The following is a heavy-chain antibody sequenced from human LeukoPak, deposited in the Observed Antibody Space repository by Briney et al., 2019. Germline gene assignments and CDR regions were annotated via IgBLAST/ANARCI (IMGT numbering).Heavy chain of an antibody. D-gene: IGHD5-24*01. CDR2: IYYSGNT. V-gene: IGHV4-31*02. CDR1: GGSISSGTYY. J-gene: IGHJ4*02. CDR3: ARARRDGYNYFDY. Sequence: SQTLSLTCTVSGGSISSGTYYWSCIRQLPGKGRGWIGYIYYSGNTYYNPYRQSPLTISNATSKIQFSLRTSSVNVAAAAMYYCARARRDGYNYFDYWGQGTLVSVSS.